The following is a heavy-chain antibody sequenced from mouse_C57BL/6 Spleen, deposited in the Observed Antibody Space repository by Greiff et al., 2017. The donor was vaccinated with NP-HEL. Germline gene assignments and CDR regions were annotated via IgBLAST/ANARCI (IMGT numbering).Heavy chain of an antibody. J-gene: IGHJ4*01. CDR3: AFITTVVALPYAMDY. CDR1: GFNIKDYY. CDR2: IDPEDGET. Sequence: EVQLQQSGAELVKPGASVKLSCTASGFNIKDYYMHWVKQRTEQGLEWIGRIDPEDGETKYAPKFQGKATITADTSSNTAYLQLSSLTSEDTAVYYCAFITTVVALPYAMDYWGQGTSVTVSS. V-gene: IGHV14-2*01. D-gene: IGHD1-1*01.